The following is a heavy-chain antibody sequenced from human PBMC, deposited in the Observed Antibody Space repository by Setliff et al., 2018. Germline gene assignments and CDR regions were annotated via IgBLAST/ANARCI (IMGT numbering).Heavy chain of an antibody. CDR1: GYSISSGYY. V-gene: IGHV4-38-2*01. J-gene: IGHJ4*02. CDR2: IYRSGST. D-gene: IGHD3-22*01. Sequence: PSETLSLTCAVSGYSISSGYYWGWIRQAPGKGLEWIASIYRSGSTYYNPSLKSRVTISVDTSKNQFPLKLSSVTASDTAVYYCARQLCSSGYCYATTFDYWGQGTLVTVS. CDR3: ARQLCSSGYCYATTFDY.